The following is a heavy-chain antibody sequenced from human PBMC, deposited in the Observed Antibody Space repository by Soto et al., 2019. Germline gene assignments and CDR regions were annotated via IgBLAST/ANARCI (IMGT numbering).Heavy chain of an antibody. CDR2: IYHSGST. J-gene: IGHJ4*02. CDR3: ARAWGISYYDSSGPLDY. Sequence: QLQLQESGSGLVKPSQTLSLTCAVSGGSISSGGYSWSWIRQPPGKGLEWIGYIYHSGSTYYNPSLKSRVTISVDRSKNQFSLKLSSVTAADTAVYYCARAWGISYYDSSGPLDYWGQGTLVTVSS. D-gene: IGHD3-22*01. CDR1: GGSISSGGYS. V-gene: IGHV4-30-2*01.